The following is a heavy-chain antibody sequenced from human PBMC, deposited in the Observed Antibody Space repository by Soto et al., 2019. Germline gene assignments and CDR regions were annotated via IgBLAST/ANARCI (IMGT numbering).Heavy chain of an antibody. V-gene: IGHV1-69*04. CDR2: IIPILGIA. D-gene: IGHD3-3*01. CDR3: ARDSYYDFWSGLPYYYYYYMDV. J-gene: IGHJ6*03. CDR1: GRTFSSYT. Sequence: ASVKVSCNASGRTFSSYTISWVRQAPGQGLEWMGRIIPILGIANYAQKFQGRVTITADKSTSTAYMELSSLRSEDTAVYYCARDSYYDFWSGLPYYYYYYMDVWGKGTTVTVSS.